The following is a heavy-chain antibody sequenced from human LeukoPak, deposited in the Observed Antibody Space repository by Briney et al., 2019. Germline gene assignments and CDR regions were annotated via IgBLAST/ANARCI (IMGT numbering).Heavy chain of an antibody. CDR2: IYSGGST. Sequence: GGSLRLSCAASGFTVSSNYMSWVRQAPGKGLEWVSVIYSGGSTYYADSVKGRFTISRDNSKNTLYLQMNSLRAEDTAVYYCAKDAIVSSGRWFDPWGQGTLVTVSS. V-gene: IGHV3-53*01. D-gene: IGHD3-10*01. CDR1: GFTVSSNY. CDR3: AKDAIVSSGRWFDP. J-gene: IGHJ5*02.